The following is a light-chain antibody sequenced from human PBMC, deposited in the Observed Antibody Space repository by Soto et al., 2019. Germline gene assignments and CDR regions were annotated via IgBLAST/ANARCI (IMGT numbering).Light chain of an antibody. CDR3: QQSFSTPRT. V-gene: IGKV1-39*01. J-gene: IGKJ1*01. Sequence: DIQMTQSPSSQSASVGDRVTITCRASQSINSYLNWYQQKPVKAPKLLIYAASSLQSGVPSRFSGSGSETDFTLTITSLQPDDFATYYCQQSFSTPRTFGQGTRVDI. CDR1: QSINSY. CDR2: AAS.